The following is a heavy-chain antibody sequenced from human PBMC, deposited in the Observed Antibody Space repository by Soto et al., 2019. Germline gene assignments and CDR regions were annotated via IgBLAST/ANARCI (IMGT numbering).Heavy chain of an antibody. Sequence: PSETLSLTCTVSGGSISSYYWSWIRQPPGKGLEWIGYIYYSGSTNYNPSLKSRVTISVDTSKNQFSLKLSSVTAADTAVYYCARDDTSRDGYNFSYWGQGTLVTVSS. CDR2: IYYSGST. CDR1: GGSISSYY. CDR3: ARDDTSRDGYNFSY. D-gene: IGHD1-1*01. V-gene: IGHV4-59*01. J-gene: IGHJ4*02.